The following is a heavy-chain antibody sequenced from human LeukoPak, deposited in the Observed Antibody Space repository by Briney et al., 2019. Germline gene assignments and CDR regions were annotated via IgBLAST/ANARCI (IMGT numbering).Heavy chain of an antibody. Sequence: SETLSLTCTVSGDSISSGGYYWSWIRQHPGKGLEWIGYIYYSGSTYYNPSLKSRVTISVDTSKNQFSLKLSSVTAADTAVYYCARSSRRYDFWSGYYIGYWFDPWGQGTLVTVSS. CDR3: ARSSRRYDFWSGYYIGYWFDP. CDR2: IYYSGST. CDR1: GDSISSGGYY. D-gene: IGHD3-3*01. V-gene: IGHV4-31*03. J-gene: IGHJ5*02.